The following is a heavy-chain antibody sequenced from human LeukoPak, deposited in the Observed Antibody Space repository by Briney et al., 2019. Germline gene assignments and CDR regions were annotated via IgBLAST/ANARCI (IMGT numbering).Heavy chain of an antibody. J-gene: IGHJ4*02. V-gene: IGHV3-23*01. Sequence: PGGSLRLSWAASGLTFTSQAMSCFGKAPGKGLEWVSAIDNSDGNTYYADSVKGRFTMSRDNPKNTLSLQMSGLRAEDTAVYFCSVRRGDYYDYWGQGTLVTVAS. CDR2: IDNSDGNT. D-gene: IGHD3-10*02. CDR1: GLTFTSQA. CDR3: SVRRGDYYDY.